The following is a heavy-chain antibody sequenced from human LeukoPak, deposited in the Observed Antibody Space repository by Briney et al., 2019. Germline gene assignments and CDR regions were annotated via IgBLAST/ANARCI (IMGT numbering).Heavy chain of an antibody. Sequence: SQTLSLTCTVPGGSTSGINYYWTWIRQPAGKGLEWIGRIYTTGSSNYNPSLKSRVTISVDTSNNQFSLKLSSVTAADTAVYYCARVSPSGVWDVWGQGTTVTVSS. CDR2: IYTTGSS. CDR1: GGSTSGINYY. CDR3: ARVSPSGVWDV. V-gene: IGHV4-61*02. D-gene: IGHD3-10*01. J-gene: IGHJ6*02.